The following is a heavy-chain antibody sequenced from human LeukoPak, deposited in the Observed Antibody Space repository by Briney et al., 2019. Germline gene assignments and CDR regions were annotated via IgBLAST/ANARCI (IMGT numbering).Heavy chain of an antibody. D-gene: IGHD6-19*01. V-gene: IGHV4-59*08. CDR3: ARRGHRSSAWSTSLDP. CDR2: IYYSGST. CDR1: GGSISSYY. J-gene: IGHJ5*02. Sequence: SETLSLTCTVSGGSISSYYWSWIRQPPGKGLEWIGYIYYSGSTNCNPSLKSRVTISVDTSKNQFSLKLSSVTAADTAVYYCARRGHRSSAWSTSLDPWGQGTLVTVSS.